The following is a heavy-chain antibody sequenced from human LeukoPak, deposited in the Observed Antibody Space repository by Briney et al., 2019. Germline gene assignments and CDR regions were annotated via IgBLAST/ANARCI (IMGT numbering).Heavy chain of an antibody. V-gene: IGHV1-2*02. J-gene: IGHJ3*01. CDR3: AREAFTTVTTATDAFDF. Sequence: ASVKVSCKASGGTFSSYAISWVRQAPGQGLEWMGCINPNRGASNYAQKFQGRVTMTRDTSISTAYMELSSLRSDDTAVYYCAREAFTTVTTATDAFDFWGQGTMVTVSS. CDR1: GGTFSSYA. CDR2: INPNRGAS. D-gene: IGHD4-17*01.